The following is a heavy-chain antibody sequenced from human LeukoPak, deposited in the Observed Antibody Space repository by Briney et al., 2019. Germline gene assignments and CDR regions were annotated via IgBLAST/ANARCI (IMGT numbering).Heavy chain of an antibody. CDR1: GGSISSGSYY. V-gene: IGHV4-61*02. CDR2: IYTSGST. J-gene: IGHJ4*02. D-gene: IGHD1-26*01. CDR3: VREGFSGSYGY. Sequence: SETLSLTCTVSGGSISSGSYYWSWIRQPAGKGLEWIGRIYTSGSTNYNPSLKSRVTISVDTSKNQFSLKLSSVTAADTAVYYCVREGFSGSYGYWGQGTLVTVSS.